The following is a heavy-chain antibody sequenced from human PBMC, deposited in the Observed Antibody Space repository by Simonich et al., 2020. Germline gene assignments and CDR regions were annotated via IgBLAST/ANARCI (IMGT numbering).Heavy chain of an antibody. J-gene: IGHJ4*02. CDR1: GGSISSSSYY. Sequence: QLQLQESGPGLVKPSETLSLTCTVSGGSISSSSYYWGWVRQPPGKGLDWIGRIYFSGSTYYNPYLKSRGTIAVDTSKNQFSLKLSSVTAADTAVYYCARWAYSSSYFDYWGQGTLVTVSS. D-gene: IGHD6-6*01. CDR2: IYFSGST. CDR3: ARWAYSSSYFDY. V-gene: IGHV4-39*01.